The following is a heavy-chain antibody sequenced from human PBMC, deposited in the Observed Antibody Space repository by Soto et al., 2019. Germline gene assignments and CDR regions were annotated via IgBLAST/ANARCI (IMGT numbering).Heavy chain of an antibody. D-gene: IGHD3-10*01. CDR3: AKDRNYYYGSGSYFDY. Sequence: PGGSLRLSCAASGFTFSSYAMSWVRQAPGKGLEWVSATSGSGSSKYYADSVKGRFTISRDNSKNTLYLQMNSLRAEDTAVYYCAKDRNYYYGSGSYFDYWGQGTLVTVSS. V-gene: IGHV3-23*01. J-gene: IGHJ4*02. CDR2: TSGSGSSK. CDR1: GFTFSSYA.